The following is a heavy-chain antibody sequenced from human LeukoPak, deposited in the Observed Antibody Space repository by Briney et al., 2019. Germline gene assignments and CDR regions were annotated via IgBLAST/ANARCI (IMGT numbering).Heavy chain of an antibody. D-gene: IGHD2/OR15-2a*01. CDR3: ARDPGGRPSKYYGANRFDP. V-gene: IGHV1-18*01. CDR2: ISAYNDNT. J-gene: IGHJ5*02. Sequence: ASVKVSCKASGYTFTSYDITWVRQAPGQGLEWMGWISAYNDNTNYAQKLQGRVTITTDTSTSTAYMELRGLTSDDTAVYYWARDPGGRPSKYYGANRFDPWGQGTLVTVSS. CDR1: GYTFTSYD.